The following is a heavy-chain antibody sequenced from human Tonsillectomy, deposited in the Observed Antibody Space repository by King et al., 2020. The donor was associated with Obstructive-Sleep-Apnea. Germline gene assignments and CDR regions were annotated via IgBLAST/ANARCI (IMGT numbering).Heavy chain of an antibody. CDR2: INTRDGIS. CDR3: ARAYGNWFDP. V-gene: IGHV1-46*01. Sequence: VQLVESGAEVRKPGASVKVSCKATGYIFTNNYMHWVRQAPGQGLEWMGIINTRDGISTYAQKFQGRVTLTRDTSTSTVYMELSSLRYEDTAVYYCARAYGNWFDPWGQGTPVTGSS. D-gene: IGHD4-17*01. J-gene: IGHJ5*02. CDR1: GYIFTNNY.